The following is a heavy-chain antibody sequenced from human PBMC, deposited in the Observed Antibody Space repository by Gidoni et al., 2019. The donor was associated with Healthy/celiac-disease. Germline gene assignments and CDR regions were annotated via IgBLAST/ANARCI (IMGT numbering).Heavy chain of an antibody. D-gene: IGHD4-17*01. CDR1: GFTFSSYA. J-gene: IGHJ4*02. Sequence: EVHLLESGGGLVQPGGSLRLSCAASGFTFSSYAMSWVRQAPGKGLEWVSAISGSGGSTYYADSVKGRFTISRDNSKNTLYLQMNSLRAEDTAVYYCAKYDARGNDYGGTLDYWGQGTLVTVSS. CDR3: AKYDARGNDYGGTLDY. CDR2: ISGSGGST. V-gene: IGHV3-23*01.